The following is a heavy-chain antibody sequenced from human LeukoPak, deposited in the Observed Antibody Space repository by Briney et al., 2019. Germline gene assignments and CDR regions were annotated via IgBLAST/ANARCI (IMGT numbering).Heavy chain of an antibody. J-gene: IGHJ4*02. CDR3: AKGLRWFGNFYFNLFDH. V-gene: IGHV3-30*18. D-gene: IGHD3-10*01. Sequence: GGSLRLSCAASGFSFSSCWMTWVRQAPGKGLEWVAFISYDGGKRYFADSVKGRFSISRDNSASALFLDMDSLRTEDTAVYFCAKGLRWFGNFYFNLFDHWGQGILVTVSS. CDR1: GFSFSSCW. CDR2: ISYDGGKR.